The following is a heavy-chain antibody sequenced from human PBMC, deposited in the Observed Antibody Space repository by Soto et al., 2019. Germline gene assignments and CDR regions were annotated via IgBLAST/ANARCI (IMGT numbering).Heavy chain of an antibody. CDR2: IYPGDSDT. J-gene: IGHJ6*02. CDR3: AIYSSSWYRSYGMDV. V-gene: IGHV5-51*01. Sequence: GESLKISCKGSGYSFTSYWIGWVRQMPGKGLEWVGIIYPGDSDTRYSPSFQGQVTISADKSISTAYLQWSSLKASDTAMYYCAIYSSSWYRSYGMDVWGQGTTVTVSS. CDR1: GYSFTSYW. D-gene: IGHD6-13*01.